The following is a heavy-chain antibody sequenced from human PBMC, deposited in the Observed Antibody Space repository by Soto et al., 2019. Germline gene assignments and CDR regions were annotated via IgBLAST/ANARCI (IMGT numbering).Heavy chain of an antibody. CDR2: IYYSGST. CDR1: GGSISSYY. CDR3: ATLYGDTGY. Sequence: SETLSLTCTVSGGSISSYYWSWIRQPPGKGLEWIGYIYYSGSTNYNPSLKSRVTISVDTSKNQFSLKLSSVTAADTAVYYCATLYGDTGYWGQGTLVTVSS. D-gene: IGHD4-17*01. V-gene: IGHV4-59*01. J-gene: IGHJ4*02.